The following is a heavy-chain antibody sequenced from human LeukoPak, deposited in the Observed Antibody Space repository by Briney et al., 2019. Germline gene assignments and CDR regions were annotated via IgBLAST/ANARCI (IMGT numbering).Heavy chain of an antibody. Sequence: GGSLRLSCAPSGFTFSNFWMSWVRQAPGRGREWVANIHPEGNEKYHVESVKGRFTISRDNARNLLFLQMNGLRVEDTAVYYCARGDDFSGDHWGQGTLVTVSS. J-gene: IGHJ4*02. CDR1: GFTFSNFW. CDR3: ARGDDFSGDH. D-gene: IGHD1-1*01. CDR2: IHPEGNEK. V-gene: IGHV3-7*04.